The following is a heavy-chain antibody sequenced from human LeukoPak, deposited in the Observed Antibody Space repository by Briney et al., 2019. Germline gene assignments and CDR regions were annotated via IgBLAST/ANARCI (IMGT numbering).Heavy chain of an antibody. Sequence: SETLSLTCTVSGDSFSGYYWNWIRQPPGKGPEWIGYLFPSGNTNYNPSLKSRVTISADTSKNHLSLKLSSVTAADTAVYYCARLTGLSYMDVWGKGTTVTVSS. CDR1: GDSFSGYY. CDR2: LFPSGNT. D-gene: IGHD3-10*01. V-gene: IGHV4-4*09. J-gene: IGHJ6*03. CDR3: ARLTGLSYMDV.